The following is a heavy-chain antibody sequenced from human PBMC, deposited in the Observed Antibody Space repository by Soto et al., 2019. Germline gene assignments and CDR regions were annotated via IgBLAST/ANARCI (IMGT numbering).Heavy chain of an antibody. CDR2: IYYTGSS. D-gene: IGHD2-15*01. V-gene: IGHV4-61*01. J-gene: IGHJ5*02. CDR1: GASVSSGNYY. CDR3: ASAVYCSAGSCAIDP. Sequence: PSEPLSLTCTVSGASVSSGNYYRSWLRQPPGKGLEWIGFIYYTGSSSYNPSLKSRVTMSLDKSNNQFSLKLTSVTAADTAVYYCASAVYCSAGSCAIDPLCQEALLTVS.